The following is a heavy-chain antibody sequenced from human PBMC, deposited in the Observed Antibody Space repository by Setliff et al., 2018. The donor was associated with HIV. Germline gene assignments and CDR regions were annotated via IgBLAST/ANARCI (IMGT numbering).Heavy chain of an antibody. D-gene: IGHD4-17*01. CDR1: AYTFTDYF. CDR2: INPTGGST. V-gene: IGHV1-46*01. Sequence: ASVKVSCKTSAYTFTDYFVHWVRLAPGQGLEWMGIINPTGGSTSYAQKFQGRVTMTRDASTSTVYIKVSSLTSEDTAVYYCARGSRSSVTTGWFDPWGQGSLVTVSS. CDR3: ARGSRSSVTTGWFDP. J-gene: IGHJ5*02.